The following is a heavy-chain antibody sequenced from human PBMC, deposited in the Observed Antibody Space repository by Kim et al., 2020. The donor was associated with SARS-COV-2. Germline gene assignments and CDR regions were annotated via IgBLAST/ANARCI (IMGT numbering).Heavy chain of an antibody. V-gene: IGHV3-53*01. CDR1: GFTVSSNY. D-gene: IGHD3-10*01. Sequence: GSLRLSCAASGFTVSSNYMSWVRQAPGKGLEWVSVIYSGGSTYYADSVKGRFTISRDNSKNTLYLQMNSLRAEDTAVYYCARNGEFRKAFYYYYGMDVWGQGTTVTVSS. CDR2: IYSGGST. J-gene: IGHJ6*02. CDR3: ARNGEFRKAFYYYYGMDV.